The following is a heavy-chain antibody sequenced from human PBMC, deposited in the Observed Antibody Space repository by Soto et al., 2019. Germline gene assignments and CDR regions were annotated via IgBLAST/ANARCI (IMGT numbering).Heavy chain of an antibody. J-gene: IGHJ5*02. CDR3: AREPYYDILTGRCSFAP. Sequence: GGSLRLACAASGFTFSDYAMHWVRQAPGKGLEWVAVVSHDGRNTHYADSVKGRFTISRDSSKNTVSLEMTSLRAEDTAVYYCAREPYYDILTGRCSFAPWGQGTLVTVSS. CDR1: GFTFSDYA. V-gene: IGHV3-30*03. D-gene: IGHD3-9*01. CDR2: VSHDGRNT.